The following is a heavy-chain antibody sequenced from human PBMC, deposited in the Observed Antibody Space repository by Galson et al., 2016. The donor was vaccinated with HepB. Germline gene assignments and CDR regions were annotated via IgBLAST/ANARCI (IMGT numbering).Heavy chain of an antibody. J-gene: IGHJ2*01. CDR3: ARADTVMRTYWYFDL. Sequence: SLRLSCAASGFTFSSYDMHWVRQPTGKGLEWVSGAGTAGDTYYPGSVKGRFTISRENAKNSLYLQMNSLRAGDTAVYYCARADTVMRTYWYFDLWGRGTLVTVSS. D-gene: IGHD5-18*01. CDR1: GFTFSSYD. CDR2: AGTAGDT. V-gene: IGHV3-13*01.